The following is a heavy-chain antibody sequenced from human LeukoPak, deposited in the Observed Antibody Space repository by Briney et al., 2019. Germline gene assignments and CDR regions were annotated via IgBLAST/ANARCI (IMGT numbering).Heavy chain of an antibody. CDR3: ARHSYYGTGSYFEF. D-gene: IGHD3-10*01. V-gene: IGHV5-51*01. Sequence: GESLKISCKGSGYSFTTYWIGWVRQPPGKGLEWMGIIYPGDSDTRYSPSFQVQVTISADKSISTAYLQWSSLKASDTAIYYCARHSYYGTGSYFEFWGQGILVTVSS. CDR2: IYPGDSDT. CDR1: GYSFTTYW. J-gene: IGHJ4*02.